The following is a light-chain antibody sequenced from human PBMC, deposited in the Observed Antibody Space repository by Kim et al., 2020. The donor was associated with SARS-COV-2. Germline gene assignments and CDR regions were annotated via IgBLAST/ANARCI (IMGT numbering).Light chain of an antibody. Sequence: DIQMNQSPSFLSASVGDSVTITCQASQDIGSHLKWYQQKPGKAPKLLIYDASDLETGVPLGISGSGSGTHFTFTIHSLQPEDIATYYCQQSHSIPLTFGGGTKVDIK. J-gene: IGKJ4*01. CDR3: QQSHSIPLT. CDR1: QDIGSH. CDR2: DAS. V-gene: IGKV1-33*01.